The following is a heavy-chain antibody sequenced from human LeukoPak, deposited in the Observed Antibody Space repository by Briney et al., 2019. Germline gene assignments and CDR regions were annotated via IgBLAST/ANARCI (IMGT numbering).Heavy chain of an antibody. J-gene: IGHJ4*02. CDR1: GFTFGDYA. V-gene: IGHV3-49*03. Sequence: PGGSLRLSCTASGFTFGDYAMSWFLQAPGKGLEWVGFIRSKAYGGTTEYAASVKGRFTISRDNSKSIAYLQMNSLKTEDTAVYYGTRVHTPSRSGWYLFDYWGQGTLVTVSS. D-gene: IGHD6-19*01. CDR3: TRVHTPSRSGWYLFDY. CDR2: IRSKAYGGTT.